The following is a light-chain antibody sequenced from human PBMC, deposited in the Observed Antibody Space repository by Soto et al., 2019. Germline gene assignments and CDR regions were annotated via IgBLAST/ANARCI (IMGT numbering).Light chain of an antibody. J-gene: IGLJ3*02. V-gene: IGLV1-40*01. CDR1: SSNIGAGYD. CDR3: RSDDSRV. CDR2: GNS. Sequence: QSVLTQPPSVSGAPGQRVTISCTGSSSNIGAGYDVHWYQQLPGTAPKLLIYGNSNRPSGVPDRFSGSKSGTSASLAISGLQAEDDAVYYCRSDDSRVFGVGTKLTLL.